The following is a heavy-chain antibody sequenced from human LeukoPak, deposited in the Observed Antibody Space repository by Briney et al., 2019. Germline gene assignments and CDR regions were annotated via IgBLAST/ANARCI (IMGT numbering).Heavy chain of an antibody. CDR1: GGSISSYY. D-gene: IGHD3-22*01. CDR3: ARHRGYYDSPNWFDP. Sequence: SETLSLTCTVSGGSISSYYWSWIRQPPGKGLEWIGYIYYSGSTNYNPSLKSRVTISVETSKNEFSLKLSSVTAADTAVYYCARHRGYYDSPNWFDPWGQGTLVTVSS. V-gene: IGHV4-59*08. CDR2: IYYSGST. J-gene: IGHJ5*02.